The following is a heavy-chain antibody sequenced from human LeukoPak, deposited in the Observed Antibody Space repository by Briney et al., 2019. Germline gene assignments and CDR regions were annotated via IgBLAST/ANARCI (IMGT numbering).Heavy chain of an antibody. V-gene: IGHV4-59*01. CDR3: ARLYYDFWSGSNYYYMDV. CDR2: IYYSGST. J-gene: IGHJ6*03. D-gene: IGHD3-3*01. Sequence: SETLSLTCTVSGGSISSYYWSWIRQPPGKGLEWIGYIYYSGSTNYNPSLKSRVTISVDTSKNQFSLKLSSVTAADTAVYYCARLYYDFWSGSNYYYMDVWGKGTTVTVSS. CDR1: GGSISSYY.